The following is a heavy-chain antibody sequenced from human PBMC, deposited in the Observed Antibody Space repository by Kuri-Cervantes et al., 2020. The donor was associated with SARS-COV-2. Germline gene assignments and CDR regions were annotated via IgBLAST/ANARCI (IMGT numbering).Heavy chain of an antibody. D-gene: IGHD6-6*01. J-gene: IGHJ6*02. CDR1: GCSISSGGYY. Sequence: ESLKISCTVSGCSISSGGYYWSWIRQPPGKGLEWIGEINHSGSTNYNPSLKSRVTISVDTSTNQFSLKLSSVTAADTAVYYCARGREYSSSSLYYYGMDVWGQGTTVTVSS. CDR3: ARGREYSSSSLYYYGMDV. CDR2: INHSGST. V-gene: IGHV4-39*07.